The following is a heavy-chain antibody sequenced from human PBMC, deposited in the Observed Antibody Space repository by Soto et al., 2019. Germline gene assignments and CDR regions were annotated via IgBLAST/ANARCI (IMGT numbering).Heavy chain of an antibody. J-gene: IGHJ3*02. CDR3: ARGSQSDIVVVVDAFDI. CDR1: GYTFTGYY. V-gene: IGHV1-2*04. Sequence: GASVKVSCKASGYTFTGYYMHWVRQAPGQGLEWMGWINPNSGGTNYAQKFQGWVTMTRDTSISTAYMELSRLRSDDTAVYYCARGSQSDIVVVVDAFDIWGQGTMVTVSS. D-gene: IGHD2-15*01. CDR2: INPNSGGT.